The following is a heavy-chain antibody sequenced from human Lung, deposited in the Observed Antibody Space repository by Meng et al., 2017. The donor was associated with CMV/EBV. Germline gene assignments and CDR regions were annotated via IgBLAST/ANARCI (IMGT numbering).Heavy chain of an antibody. CDR1: GFTFSSYS. J-gene: IGHJ3*02. V-gene: IGHV3-21*01. D-gene: IGHD3-22*01. CDR2: ISSSSSYI. Sequence: SXAASGFTFSSYSMNWVRQAPGKGLEWVSSISSSSSYIYCADSVKGRFTISRDNAKNSLYLQMNSLRAEDTAVYYCARDSGYYYDAFDIWGQGTXVTVAS. CDR3: ARDSGYYYDAFDI.